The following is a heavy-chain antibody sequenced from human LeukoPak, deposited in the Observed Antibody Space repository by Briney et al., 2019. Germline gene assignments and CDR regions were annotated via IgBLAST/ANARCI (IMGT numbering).Heavy chain of an antibody. J-gene: IGHJ4*02. D-gene: IGHD2-2*01. CDR1: GFTFSDYY. CDR2: ISSSGSTI. V-gene: IGHV3-11*01. CDR3: ARSTIVVVPAAMDY. Sequence: GGSLRLACAASGFTFSDYYMSWIRQVPGKGLEWVSYISSSGSTIYYADSVKGLFTTTRDNAKNSLYLQMNSLRAEDTAVYYCARSTIVVVPAAMDYWGQGTLVTVSS.